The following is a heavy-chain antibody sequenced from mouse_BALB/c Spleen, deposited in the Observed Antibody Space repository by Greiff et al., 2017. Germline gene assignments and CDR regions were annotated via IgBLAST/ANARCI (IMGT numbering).Heavy chain of an antibody. CDR2: IDPSDSYT. V-gene: IGHV1-69*02. Sequence: QVQLQQPGAELVKPGASVKLSCKASGYTFTSYWMHWVKQRPGQGLEWIGEIDPSDSYTNYNQKFKGKATLTVDKSSSTAYMQLSSLTSEDSAVYYCASRGRDWYFDVWGAGTTVTVSS. CDR1: GYTFTSYW. J-gene: IGHJ1*01. D-gene: IGHD3-1*01. CDR3: ASRGRDWYFDV.